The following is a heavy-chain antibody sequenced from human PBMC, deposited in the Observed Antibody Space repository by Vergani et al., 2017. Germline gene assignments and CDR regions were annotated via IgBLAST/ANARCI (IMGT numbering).Heavy chain of an antibody. D-gene: IGHD2-15*01. J-gene: IGHJ6*02. CDR2: ISGSGGST. CDR3: AKGFGYCSGGSCYFFVGYYYYGMDV. V-gene: IGHV3-23*01. CDR1: GFTFSSYA. Sequence: EVQLLESGGGLVQPGGSLRLSCAASGFTFSSYAMSWVRQAPGKGLEWVSAISGSGGSTYYADSVKGRFTISRDNSKNTLYLQMNSLRAEDTAVYYCAKGFGYCSGGSCYFFVGYYYYGMDVWGQGTTVTVSS.